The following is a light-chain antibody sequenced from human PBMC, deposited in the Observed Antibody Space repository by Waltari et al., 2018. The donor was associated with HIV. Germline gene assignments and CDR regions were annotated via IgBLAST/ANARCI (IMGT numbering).Light chain of an antibody. CDR1: SSDVGVYNY. V-gene: IGLV2-14*01. Sequence: QSALTQPASVSGSPGQSITISCTGTSSDVGVYNYVSWYQQPPGKAPKLMIYEVSNRPSGVSNRFSGSKSGNTASLTISGLQAEDEADYYCSSYTSSSTSEVFGGGTKLTVL. CDR2: EVS. J-gene: IGLJ3*02. CDR3: SSYTSSSTSEV.